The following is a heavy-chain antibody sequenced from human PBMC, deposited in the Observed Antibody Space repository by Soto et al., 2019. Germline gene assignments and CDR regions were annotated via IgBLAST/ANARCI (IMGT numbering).Heavy chain of an antibody. J-gene: IGHJ6*02. V-gene: IGHV3-30-3*01. Sequence: GGSLRLSCAASGFTFSSYAMHWVRQAPGKWLEWVAVISYDGSNKYYADSVKGRFTISRDNSKNTLYLQMNSLRAEGTAVYYCAREVGYSRFYYYYYYGMDVWGQGXTVTVYS. CDR1: GFTFSSYA. D-gene: IGHD4-4*01. CDR3: AREVGYSRFYYYYYYGMDV. CDR2: ISYDGSNK.